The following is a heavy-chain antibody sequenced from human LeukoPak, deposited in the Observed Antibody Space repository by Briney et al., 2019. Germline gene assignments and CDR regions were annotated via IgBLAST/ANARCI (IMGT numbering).Heavy chain of an antibody. CDR1: GFAFDDYG. J-gene: IGHJ4*02. Sequence: GGSLRLSCAASGFAFDDYGMSWVRQAPGKGLEWVSGINWNGGSTGYADSVKGRFTISRDNAKNSPYLQMNSLRAEDTALYYCARDPLGCSSTSCSHFDYWGQGTLVTVSS. CDR2: INWNGGST. V-gene: IGHV3-20*04. D-gene: IGHD2-2*01. CDR3: ARDPLGCSSTSCSHFDY.